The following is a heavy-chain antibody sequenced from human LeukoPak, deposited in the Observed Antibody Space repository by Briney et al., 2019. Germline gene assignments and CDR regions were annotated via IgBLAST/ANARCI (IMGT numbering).Heavy chain of an antibody. CDR2: IIPILGIA. D-gene: IGHD3-3*01. CDR1: GGTFSSYA. CDR3: ARAPGEDFWSGYRYYFDY. Sequence: SVKVSCKASGGTFSSYAISWVRQAPGQGLEWMGRIIPILGIANYAQKFQGRVTITADKSTSTAYMELSSLRSEDTAVYYCARAPGEDFWSGYRYYFDYWGQGTLVTVSS. J-gene: IGHJ4*02. V-gene: IGHV1-69*04.